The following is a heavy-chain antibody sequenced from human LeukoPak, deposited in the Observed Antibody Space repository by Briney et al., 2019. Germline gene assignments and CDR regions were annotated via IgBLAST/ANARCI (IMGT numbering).Heavy chain of an antibody. CDR1: GFTFSSYA. J-gene: IGHJ4*02. D-gene: IGHD6-19*01. V-gene: IGHV3-23*01. Sequence: PGGSLRLSCAASGFTFSSYAMSWVRQAPGKGLEWVSAISGSGGSTYYADSVKGRFTISRDNSKNTLYLQMNSLRAEDTAVYYCAKSGLRGQWLARREYYFDYWGQGTLVTVSS. CDR3: AKSGLRGQWLARREYYFDY. CDR2: ISGSGGST.